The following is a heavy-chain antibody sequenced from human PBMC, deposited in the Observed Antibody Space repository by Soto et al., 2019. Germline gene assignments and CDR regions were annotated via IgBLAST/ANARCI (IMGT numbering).Heavy chain of an antibody. CDR2: INHSGST. V-gene: IGHV4-39*07. D-gene: IGHD6-6*01. Sequence: PSETLSLTCTVSGGSISSSSYYWGWIRQPPGKGLEWIGEINHSGSTNYNPSLKSRVTISVDTSKNQFSLKLSSVTAADTAVYYCARGLPRGWPSIAARRSFWFDPWGQGTLVTVSS. CDR1: GGSISSSSYY. CDR3: ARGLPRGWPSIAARRSFWFDP. J-gene: IGHJ5*02.